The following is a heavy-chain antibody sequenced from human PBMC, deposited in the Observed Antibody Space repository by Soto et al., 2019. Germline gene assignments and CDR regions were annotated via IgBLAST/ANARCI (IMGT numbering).Heavy chain of an antibody. V-gene: IGHV1-3*05. CDR2: INAGNGHT. CDR1: GYTFTSYE. J-gene: IGHJ4*02. Sequence: QVRLVQSGAEEKKPGASVKVSCKASGYTFTSYEMHWVRQAPGQRLEWMGWINAGNGHTEYSEKFQGRVTFTRDTSASTAYMEVSSLRSGDTAVYYCARSAGYYYVYWGQGTLVTVSS. D-gene: IGHD3-22*01. CDR3: ARSAGYYYVY.